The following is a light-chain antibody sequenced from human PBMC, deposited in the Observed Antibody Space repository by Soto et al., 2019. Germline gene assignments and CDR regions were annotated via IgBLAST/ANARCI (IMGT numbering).Light chain of an antibody. CDR3: NSFTNTYSYV. CDR2: DVS. J-gene: IGLJ1*01. V-gene: IGLV2-14*01. Sequence: QSVLTQPASVSGSPGQSITISCTGTSGDVGAYNYVSWYQQHPGKAPRLMIYDVSNRPSGASNRFSGSKSGNTASLTISGLQAEDEADYYCNSFTNTYSYVFGTGTKLTVL. CDR1: SGDVGAYNY.